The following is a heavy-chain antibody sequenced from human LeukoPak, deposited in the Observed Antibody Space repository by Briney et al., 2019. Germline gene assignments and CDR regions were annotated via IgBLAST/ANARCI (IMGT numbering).Heavy chain of an antibody. V-gene: IGHV4-31*03. D-gene: IGHD3-16*01. J-gene: IGHJ4*02. CDR2: IYYSGST. CDR1: GGSISSGGYY. Sequence: PSRTLSLTCTVSGGSISSGGYYWSWIRQHPGKGLEWIGYIYYSGSTYYNPSLKSRVTISVDTSKNQFSLKLSSVTAADTAVYYCARDPGGYYFDYWGQGTLVTVSS. CDR3: ARDPGGYYFDY.